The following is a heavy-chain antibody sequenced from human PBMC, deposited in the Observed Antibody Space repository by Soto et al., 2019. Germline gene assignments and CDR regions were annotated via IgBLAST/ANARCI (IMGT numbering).Heavy chain of an antibody. J-gene: IGHJ4*02. Sequence: ASVKVSCKASGYTFTSYAVAWVRQAPGQGLEWMGWISPYNGKTDYVQKIQGRVTMNTDTSTNTAYMELRSLRSDDTAVYFCARVSGNFWSGYYNSDYWGQGTPVTVSS. CDR1: GYTFTSYA. CDR3: ARVSGNFWSGYYNSDY. D-gene: IGHD3-3*01. V-gene: IGHV1-18*01. CDR2: ISPYNGKT.